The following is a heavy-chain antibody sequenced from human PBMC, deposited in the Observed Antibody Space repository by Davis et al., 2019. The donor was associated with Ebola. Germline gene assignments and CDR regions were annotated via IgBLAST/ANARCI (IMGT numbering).Heavy chain of an antibody. Sequence: PGGSLRLSCTASGGPVSSGSDYWSWIRQPPGKGLEWIGNIYYSGNTNYNPSLKIRVTISTHTSRKQFSLNLSSVTAADTAVYYCARDIPGVLPGNPNWFDPWGQGTLVTVSS. D-gene: IGHD2-21*01. J-gene: IGHJ5*02. CDR1: GGPVSSGSDY. CDR2: IYYSGNT. V-gene: IGHV4-61*01. CDR3: ARDIPGVLPGNPNWFDP.